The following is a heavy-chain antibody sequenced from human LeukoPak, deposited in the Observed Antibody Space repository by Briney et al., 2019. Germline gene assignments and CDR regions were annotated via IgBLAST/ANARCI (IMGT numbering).Heavy chain of an antibody. Sequence: ASVKVSCKVSGYTLTELSMHWVRQAPGKGLEWMGGFDPEDGETIYAQKFQGRVTMTEDTSTDTAYMELSSLRSDDTAVYYCARAPGVAVAGDFDYWGQGTLVTVSS. V-gene: IGHV1-24*01. CDR2: FDPEDGET. CDR3: ARAPGVAVAGDFDY. CDR1: GYTLTELS. D-gene: IGHD6-19*01. J-gene: IGHJ4*02.